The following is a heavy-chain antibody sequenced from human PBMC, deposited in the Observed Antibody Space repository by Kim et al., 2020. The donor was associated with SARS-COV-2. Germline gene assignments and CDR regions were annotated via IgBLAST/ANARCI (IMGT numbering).Heavy chain of an antibody. J-gene: IGHJ1*01. CDR2: ISYDGSDK. Sequence: GGSLRLSCAASGFNFSSYAMHWVRQAPGKGLEWVALISYDGSDKYYADSVKGRFTISRDNSRNTLYLQMNSPRADDSAVYYCARASSRISWQEYFQHWGQGTLVTVSS. CDR3: ARASSRISWQEYFQH. V-gene: IGHV3-30*04. D-gene: IGHD6-13*01. CDR1: GFNFSSYA.